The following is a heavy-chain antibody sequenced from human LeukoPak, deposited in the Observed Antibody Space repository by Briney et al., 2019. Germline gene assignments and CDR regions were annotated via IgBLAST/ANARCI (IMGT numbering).Heavy chain of an antibody. Sequence: PGGSLRLSCAASGFTFSGYSMNWVRQAPGKGLEWVSSISSSSSYIYYADSVKGRFTISRDNARNSLYLQMNSLRAEDTAVYYCARDQLGVDAFDIWGQGTMVTVSS. CDR2: ISSSSSYI. J-gene: IGHJ3*02. V-gene: IGHV3-21*01. D-gene: IGHD1-1*01. CDR3: ARDQLGVDAFDI. CDR1: GFTFSGYS.